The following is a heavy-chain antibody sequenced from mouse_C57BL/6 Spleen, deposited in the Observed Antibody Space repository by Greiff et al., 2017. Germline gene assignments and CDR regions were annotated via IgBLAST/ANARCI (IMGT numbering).Heavy chain of an antibody. J-gene: IGHJ2*01. CDR2: INPSTGGT. Sequence: VQLQQSGPELVKPGASVKISCKASGYSFTGYYMNWVKQSPEKSLEWIGEINPSTGGTTYNQKFKAKATLTVDKSSSTAYMQLKSLTSEDSAVYYCARRNYYGSSLGYWGQGTTLTVSS. D-gene: IGHD1-1*01. CDR3: ARRNYYGSSLGY. CDR1: GYSFTGYY. V-gene: IGHV1-42*01.